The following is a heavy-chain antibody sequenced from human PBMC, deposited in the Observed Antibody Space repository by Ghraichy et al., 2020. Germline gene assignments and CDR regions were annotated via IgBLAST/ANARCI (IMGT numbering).Heavy chain of an antibody. CDR2: IRSKAYGGTT. V-gene: IGHV3-49*04. J-gene: IGHJ4*02. CDR3: TRESFSPYYFDY. CDR1: GFTFGDYA. Sequence: GGSLRLSCTASGFTFGDYAMSWVRQAPGKGLEWVGFIRSKAYGGTTEYAASVKGRFTISRDDSKSIAYLQMNSLKTEDTAVYYCTRESFSPYYFDYWGQGTLVTVSS.